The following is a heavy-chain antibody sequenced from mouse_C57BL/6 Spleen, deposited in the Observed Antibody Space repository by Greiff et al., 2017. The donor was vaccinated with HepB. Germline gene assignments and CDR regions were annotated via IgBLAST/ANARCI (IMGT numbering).Heavy chain of an antibody. CDR3: AREVVATKDYAMDY. V-gene: IGHV2-9-1*01. CDR2: IWTGGGT. J-gene: IGHJ4*01. D-gene: IGHD1-1*01. Sequence: QVQLQQSGPGLVAPSQSLSITCTVSGFSFTSYAISWVRQPPGKGLEWLGVIWTGGGTNYNSALKSRLSISKDNSKSQVFLKMNSLQTDDTARYYCAREVVATKDYAMDYWGQGTSVTVSS. CDR1: GFSFTSYA.